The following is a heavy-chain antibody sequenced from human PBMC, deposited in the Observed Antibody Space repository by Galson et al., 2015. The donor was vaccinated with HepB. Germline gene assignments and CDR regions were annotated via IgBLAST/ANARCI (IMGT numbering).Heavy chain of an antibody. D-gene: IGHD6-19*01. CDR1: GFTFSTYW. CDR2: INSDGSST. V-gene: IGHV3-74*01. Sequence: SLRLSCAASGFTFSTYWMHWVRQAPGKGLVWVSRINSDGSSTNYVDSVKGRLTISRDNAKNTLYLQMNSLRAEDTAVYYCARDEQWLVGGYWGQGTLVTVSS. J-gene: IGHJ4*02. CDR3: ARDEQWLVGGY.